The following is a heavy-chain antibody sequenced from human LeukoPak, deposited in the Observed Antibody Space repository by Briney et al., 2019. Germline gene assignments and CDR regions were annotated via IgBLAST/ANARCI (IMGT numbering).Heavy chain of an antibody. J-gene: IGHJ4*02. CDR2: ISSSSRRI. D-gene: IGHD3-22*01. CDR1: GFTFSSYS. V-gene: IGHV3-48*01. CDR3: ARADKGGFYDSSGYDY. Sequence: GGSLRLSFAASGFTFSSYSMNWVRQAPGKGLEWVSYISSSSRRIYYADSVRGRFTISRDNAKSSLYLQMNSLRAEDTAVYYCARADKGGFYDSSGYDYWGQGTLVTVSS.